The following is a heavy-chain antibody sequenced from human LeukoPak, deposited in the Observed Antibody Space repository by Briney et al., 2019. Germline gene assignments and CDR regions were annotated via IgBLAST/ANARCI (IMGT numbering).Heavy chain of an antibody. Sequence: GASVKVSCKASGGTFSSYAISWVRQAPGQGLEWMGGIIPIFGTANYAQKFQGRVTITTDGSTSTAYMELSSLRSEDTAVYYCARVERSIGSSGYPYWYFDLWGRGTLVTVSS. V-gene: IGHV1-69*05. J-gene: IGHJ2*01. D-gene: IGHD3-22*01. CDR2: IIPIFGTA. CDR3: ARVERSIGSSGYPYWYFDL. CDR1: GGTFSSYA.